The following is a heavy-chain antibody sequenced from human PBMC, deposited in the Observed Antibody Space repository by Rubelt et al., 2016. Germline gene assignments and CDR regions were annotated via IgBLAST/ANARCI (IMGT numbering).Heavy chain of an antibody. D-gene: IGHD2-15*01. CDR3: ARAVVAGIDC. Sequence: STNYNPSLKSRVTISVDTSKNQFSLKLSSVTAADTAVYYCARAVVAGIDCWGQGTLVTVSS. V-gene: IGHV4-61*02. J-gene: IGHJ4*02. CDR2: ST.